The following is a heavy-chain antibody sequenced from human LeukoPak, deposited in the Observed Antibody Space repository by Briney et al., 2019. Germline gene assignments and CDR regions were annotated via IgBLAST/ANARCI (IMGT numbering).Heavy chain of an antibody. J-gene: IGHJ4*02. CDR1: GFSFSSYA. CDR2: IVVGGGRT. Sequence: GGSLRLSCAASGFSFSSYAMSWVRQAPGKGLEWVSTIVVGGGRTYYADSVRGRFTVSRDNSKNTLYLQMNSLRAEDTAVYYCARLTPPFDYWGQGTLVTVSS. V-gene: IGHV3-23*01. D-gene: IGHD3-16*01. CDR3: ARLTPPFDY.